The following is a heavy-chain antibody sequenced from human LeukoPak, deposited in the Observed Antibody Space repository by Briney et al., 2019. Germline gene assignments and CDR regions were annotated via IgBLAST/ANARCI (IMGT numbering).Heavy chain of an antibody. D-gene: IGHD3-16*01. J-gene: IGHJ4*02. V-gene: IGHV3-30*18. CDR1: GFTFSSYG. Sequence: PGGSLRLSCAASGFTFSSYGMHWVRQAPGKGLEWVAVISYDGSNKYYADSVKGRFTISRDNSKNTLYLQMNGLRAEDTAVYYCAKGMGSAGGLYYFDYWGQGTLVTVSS. CDR2: ISYDGSNK. CDR3: AKGMGSAGGLYYFDY.